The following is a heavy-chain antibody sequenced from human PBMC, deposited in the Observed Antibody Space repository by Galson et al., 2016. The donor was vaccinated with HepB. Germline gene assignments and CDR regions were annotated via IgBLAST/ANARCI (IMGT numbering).Heavy chain of an antibody. D-gene: IGHD3-3*01. CDR1: GFTFSNFA. CDR2: ISDNSDRT. CDR3: AKDWYWSAVH. Sequence: SLRLSCAASGFTFSNFAMRWVRQAPGRGLEWVSTISDNSDRTYYADSVKGRFTISRDNSKNTLYLQMNSLRAEDTAVYYCAKDWYWSAVHWGQGTLVTVSS. J-gene: IGHJ4*02. V-gene: IGHV3-23*01.